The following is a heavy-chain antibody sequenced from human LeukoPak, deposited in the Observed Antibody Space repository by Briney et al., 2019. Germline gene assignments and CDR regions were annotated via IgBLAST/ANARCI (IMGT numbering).Heavy chain of an antibody. V-gene: IGHV3-7*04. CDR2: IKQDGSEK. CDR1: GFTFSSYW. Sequence: PGGSLRLSCAASGFTFSSYWMSWVRQAPGKGLEWVANIKQDGSEKYYVDSVKGRFTISRDNAKNSLYLQMNSLRAADTAVYYCARGRGPYYYDSSGYYFYYWGQGTLVTVSS. D-gene: IGHD3-22*01. CDR3: ARGRGPYYYDSSGYYFYY. J-gene: IGHJ4*02.